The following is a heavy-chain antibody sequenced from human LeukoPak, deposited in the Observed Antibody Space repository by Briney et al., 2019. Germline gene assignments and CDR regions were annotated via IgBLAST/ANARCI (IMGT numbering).Heavy chain of an antibody. CDR2: IYHSGST. J-gene: IGHJ3*02. CDR1: GYSISSGYY. V-gene: IGHV4-38-2*01. D-gene: IGHD6-6*01. CDR3: ARRIESSSGLYAFGI. Sequence: SETLSLTCAVSGYSISSGYYWGWIRQPPGKGLEWIGSIYHSGSTYYNPSLKSRVTISVDTSKNQFSLKLSSVTAADTAVYYCARRIESSSGLYAFGIWGQGTMVTVSS.